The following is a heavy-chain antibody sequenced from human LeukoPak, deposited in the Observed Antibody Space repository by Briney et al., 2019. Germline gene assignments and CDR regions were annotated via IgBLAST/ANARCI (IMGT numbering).Heavy chain of an antibody. V-gene: IGHV1-18*01. CDR2: ISAYNGNT. CDR3: ARVTVMDDYGDYALFFYYLGMDV. CDR1: GYTFTSYG. J-gene: IGHJ6*02. D-gene: IGHD4-17*01. Sequence: ALVKVSCKASGYTFTSYGISWVRQAPGQGLEWMGWISAYNGNTNYAQKLQGRVTMTTDTSTSTAYIELRSLRSDDTAVYYCARVTVMDDYGDYALFFYYLGMDVWGQGTTVTVSS.